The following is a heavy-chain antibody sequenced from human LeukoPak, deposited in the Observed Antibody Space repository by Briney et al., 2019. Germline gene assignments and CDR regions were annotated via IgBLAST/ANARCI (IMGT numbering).Heavy chain of an antibody. D-gene: IGHD5-12*01. CDR3: ARLLDSGYDYVPLSYFDY. CDR1: GYSISSGYY. CDR2: IYHSGST. Sequence: SETLSLTCTVSGYSISSGYYWGWIRQPPGKGLERIGSIYHSGSTYYNPSLKSRVTISVDTSKNQFSLKLSSVTAADTAVYYCARLLDSGYDYVPLSYFDYWGQGTLVTVSS. V-gene: IGHV4-38-2*02. J-gene: IGHJ4*02.